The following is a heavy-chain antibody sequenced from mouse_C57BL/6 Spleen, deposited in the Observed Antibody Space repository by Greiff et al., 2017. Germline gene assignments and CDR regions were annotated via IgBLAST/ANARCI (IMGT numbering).Heavy chain of an antibody. CDR3: TREGYYYGNYGRYFDV. CDR2: ISSGGDYI. Sequence: EVKVVESGEGLVKPGGSLKLSCAASGFTFSSYAMSWVRQTPEKRLEWVAYISSGGDYIYYADTVKGRFTISRDNARNTLYLQMSSLKSEDTAMYYCTREGYYYGNYGRYFDVGGTGTTVTVSS. D-gene: IGHD2-1*01. CDR1: GFTFSSYA. J-gene: IGHJ1*03. V-gene: IGHV5-9-1*02.